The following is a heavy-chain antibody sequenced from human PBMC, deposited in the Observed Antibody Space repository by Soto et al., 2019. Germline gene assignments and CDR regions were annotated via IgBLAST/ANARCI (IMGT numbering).Heavy chain of an antibody. CDR2: IVVGSGNT. CDR3: AAGGRVGSRGFHYYYYYGMDV. Sequence: ASVKVSCKASGFTFTSSAVQRVRQARRQRLERIGWIVVGSGNTNYAQKFQERVTITRDMSTSTAYMELSSLRSEDTGVYYCAAGGRVGSRGFHYYYYYGMDVWGQGTTVTVSS. J-gene: IGHJ6*02. D-gene: IGHD2-2*01. V-gene: IGHV1-58*01. CDR1: GFTFTSSA.